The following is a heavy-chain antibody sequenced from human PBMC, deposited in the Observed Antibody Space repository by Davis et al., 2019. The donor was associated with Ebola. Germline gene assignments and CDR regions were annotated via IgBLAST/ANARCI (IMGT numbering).Heavy chain of an antibody. Sequence: SETLSLTCIVSGASISSSYWSWIRQSPGKGLEWIAYKYYSGSSSYNPSLKGRVTVTVDTTRNQFSLRLTSVTAADTAVYYCARHPNLDYFDPWGQGTLVTVSS. J-gene: IGHJ5*02. D-gene: IGHD4-11*01. CDR3: ARHPNLDYFDP. CDR1: GASISSSY. V-gene: IGHV4-59*08. CDR2: KYYSGSS.